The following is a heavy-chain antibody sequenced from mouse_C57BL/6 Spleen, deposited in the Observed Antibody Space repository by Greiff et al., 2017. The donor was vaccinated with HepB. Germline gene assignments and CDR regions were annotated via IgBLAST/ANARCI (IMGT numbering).Heavy chain of an antibody. CDR3: ASSSYGAMDY. J-gene: IGHJ4*01. D-gene: IGHD1-1*01. CDR2: INPNNGGT. V-gene: IGHV1-26*01. Sequence: EVQLQQSGPELVKPGASVKISCKASGYTFTDYYMNWVKQSHGKSLEWIGDINPNNGGTSYNQKFKGKATLTVDKSSSTAYMELRSLTSEDSAVYYGASSSYGAMDYWGQGTSVTVSS. CDR1: GYTFTDYY.